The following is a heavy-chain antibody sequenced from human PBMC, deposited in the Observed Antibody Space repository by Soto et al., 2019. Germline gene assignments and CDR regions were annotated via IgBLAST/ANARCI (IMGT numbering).Heavy chain of an antibody. CDR3: ARGRGYSYDEDPLQI. V-gene: IGHV1-18*04. CDR2: ISAHNGNT. D-gene: IGHD5-18*01. Sequence: QVQLVQSGGEMKKPGASMRVSCKTSGYTFTYNGITWVRQAPGQGLEWMGWISAHNGNTKSAEKFQGRFTMTTDTSTSTAHMELTSLTSDDTAVYYCARGRGYSYDEDPLQIWGQGTMVIVSS. J-gene: IGHJ3*02. CDR1: GYTFTYNG.